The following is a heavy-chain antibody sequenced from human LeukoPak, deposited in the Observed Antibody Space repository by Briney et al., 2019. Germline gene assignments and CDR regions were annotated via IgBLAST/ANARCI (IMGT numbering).Heavy chain of an antibody. D-gene: IGHD3-10*01. CDR2: IRYDGSNT. V-gene: IGHV3-30*02. J-gene: IGHJ4*02. Sequence: GGSLRLSCAASGFTFSSYGMHWVRQAPGEGLEWVAFIRYDGSNTYYADSVKGRFTISRDNSKNTLYLQMNSLRAEDTAVYYCAKVGGRGSGSYPIDYWGQGALVTVSS. CDR3: AKVGGRGSGSYPIDY. CDR1: GFTFSSYG.